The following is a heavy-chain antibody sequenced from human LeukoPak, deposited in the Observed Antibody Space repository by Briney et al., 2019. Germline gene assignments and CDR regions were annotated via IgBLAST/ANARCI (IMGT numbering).Heavy chain of an antibody. D-gene: IGHD6-19*01. CDR3: ARPFLVVAVAGVEY. J-gene: IGHJ4*02. Sequence: ASVKVSCKASGYTFTGYYMHWVRQAPEQGLEWMGWINPNSGGTNYAQKFQGRVTMTRDTSISTAYMELSRLRSDDTAVYYCARPFLVVAVAGVEYWGQGTLVTVSS. V-gene: IGHV1-2*02. CDR2: INPNSGGT. CDR1: GYTFTGYY.